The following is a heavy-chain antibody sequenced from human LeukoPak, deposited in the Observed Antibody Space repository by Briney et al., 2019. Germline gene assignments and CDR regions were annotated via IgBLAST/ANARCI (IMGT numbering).Heavy chain of an antibody. CDR3: AGQVVITTVAAFDI. V-gene: IGHV4-39*01. D-gene: IGHD3-22*01. CDR1: GCSISSSSYY. CDR2: IYYSGST. Sequence: SETLSLTCTVSGCSISSSSYYWGWIRQPPGKGLEWIGSIYYSGSTYYNPSLKSRVTISVDTSKNQFSLKLSSVTAADTAVYYCAGQVVITTVAAFDIWGQGTMVTVSS. J-gene: IGHJ3*02.